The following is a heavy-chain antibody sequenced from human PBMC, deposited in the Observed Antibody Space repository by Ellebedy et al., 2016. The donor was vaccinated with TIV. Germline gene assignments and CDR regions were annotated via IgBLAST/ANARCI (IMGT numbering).Heavy chain of an antibody. CDR3: ARVLNSGYAVFDY. J-gene: IGHJ4*02. CDR2: IIPIFGTA. D-gene: IGHD5-12*01. V-gene: IGHV1-69*13. CDR1: GGTFSSYA. Sequence: ASVKVSCKASGGTFSSYAISWVRQAPGQGLEWMGGIIPIFGTANYAQKFQGRVTITADESTSTAYMELSSLRSEDTAVYYCARVLNSGYAVFDYWGQGTLVTVSS.